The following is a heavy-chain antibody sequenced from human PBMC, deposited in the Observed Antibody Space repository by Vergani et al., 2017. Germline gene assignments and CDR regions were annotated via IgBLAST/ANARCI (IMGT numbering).Heavy chain of an antibody. Sequence: QVQLQESGPGLVKPSETLSLTCTVSGYSISSGYYWGWIREPPGKGLEWIGYIYYSGSTYYNPSLKSRVTISVDTSKNQFSLKLSSVTAADTAVYYCARVAGSGAEFDYWGQGTLVTVSS. CDR3: ARVAGSGAEFDY. V-gene: IGHV4-38-2*02. J-gene: IGHJ4*02. CDR1: GYSISSGYY. CDR2: IYYSGST. D-gene: IGHD3-10*01.